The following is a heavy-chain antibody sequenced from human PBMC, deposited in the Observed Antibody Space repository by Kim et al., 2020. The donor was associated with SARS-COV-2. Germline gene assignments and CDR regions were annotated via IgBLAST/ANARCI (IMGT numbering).Heavy chain of an antibody. CDR2: IWYDGSNK. J-gene: IGHJ4*02. V-gene: IGHV3-33*01. Sequence: GGSLRLSCAASGFTFSSYGMHWVRQAPGKGLEWVAVIWYDGSNKYYGDSVKGRFTISRDNSKNTLYLQMNSLRAEDTAVYYCASEIVGIYDSSGYTDYWGQGTLVTVSS. CDR3: ASEIVGIYDSSGYTDY. D-gene: IGHD3-22*01. CDR1: GFTFSSYG.